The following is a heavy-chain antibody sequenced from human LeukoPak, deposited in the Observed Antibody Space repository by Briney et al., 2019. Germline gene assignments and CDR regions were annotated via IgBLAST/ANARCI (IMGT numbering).Heavy chain of an antibody. CDR1: GFTFSSYW. Sequence: GGSLRLSCAASGFTFSSYWMSWVRQVPGKGLEWVANIKQDGSEKYYVDSVKGRFTISRDNAKNSLYLQMNSLRAEDTAVYYCARDRRSVAGLLFDYWGQGTLVTVSS. CDR3: ARDRRSVAGLLFDY. V-gene: IGHV3-7*01. D-gene: IGHD6-19*01. J-gene: IGHJ4*02. CDR2: IKQDGSEK.